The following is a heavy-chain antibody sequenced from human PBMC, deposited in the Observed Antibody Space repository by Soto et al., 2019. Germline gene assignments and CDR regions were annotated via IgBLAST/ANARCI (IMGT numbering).Heavy chain of an antibody. Sequence: GSLRLSCAASGFTFSTYSMNWVRQAPGKALEWISYITRSDADAYADSVKGRFTITRDNAKDSVYLQTNSLRAEDTAVYFCARDVWYAFDTWGQGTMVTVSS. D-gene: IGHD3-16*01. CDR1: GFTFSTYS. CDR3: ARDVWYAFDT. CDR2: ITRSDADA. V-gene: IGHV3-48*01. J-gene: IGHJ3*02.